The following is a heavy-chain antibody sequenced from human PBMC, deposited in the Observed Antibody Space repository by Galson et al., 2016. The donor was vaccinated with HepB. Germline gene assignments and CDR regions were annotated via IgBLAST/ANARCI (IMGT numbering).Heavy chain of an antibody. D-gene: IGHD4-17*01. J-gene: IGHJ4*02. CDR2: IYSDGRT. CDR1: GFTFGTND. V-gene: IGHV3-66*01. Sequence: SLRLSCAASGFTFGTNDMSWVRQTPGKGLEWVSVIYSDGRTNYADSVKGRFTISRDNSKSALYLQMSSLRAEDTAVYYCAKDAAVTLPGVYFEYWGQGTLVTVSS. CDR3: AKDAAVTLPGVYFEY.